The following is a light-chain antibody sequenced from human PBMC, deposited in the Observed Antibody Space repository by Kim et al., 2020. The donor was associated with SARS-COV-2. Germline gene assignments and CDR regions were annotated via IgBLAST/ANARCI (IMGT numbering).Light chain of an antibody. Sequence: SPGERARLSCRASPSVSSSYSAWYQQRPGQAPRLLIYAASNRATGIPDRFSGSGSGTDFTLTISRLEPEDFAVYYCQQYGNSRWTFGQGTKVEIK. V-gene: IGKV3-20*01. J-gene: IGKJ1*01. CDR1: PSVSSSY. CDR2: AAS. CDR3: QQYGNSRWT.